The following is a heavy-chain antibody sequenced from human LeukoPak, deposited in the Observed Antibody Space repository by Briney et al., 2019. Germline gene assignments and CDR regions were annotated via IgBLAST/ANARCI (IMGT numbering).Heavy chain of an antibody. CDR2: IYHSGST. Sequence: SQTLSLTCAVSGGSISSGGYSWSWIRQPPGKGLEWIGYIYHSGSTYYNPSLKSRVTISVDRSKHQFSLKLSSVTAADTAVYYCARDSYYYDSSGYPPAFDIWGQGTMVTVSS. J-gene: IGHJ3*02. V-gene: IGHV4-30-2*01. D-gene: IGHD3-22*01. CDR1: GGSISSGGYS. CDR3: ARDSYYYDSSGYPPAFDI.